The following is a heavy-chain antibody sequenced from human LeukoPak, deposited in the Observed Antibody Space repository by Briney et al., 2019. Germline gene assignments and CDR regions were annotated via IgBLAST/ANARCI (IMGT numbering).Heavy chain of an antibody. CDR2: ISYDGSNK. J-gene: IGHJ4*02. CDR1: GFTFSSYG. CDR3: ARVSSKVLLWFGGTFDY. D-gene: IGHD3-10*01. V-gene: IGHV3-30*03. Sequence: GGSLRLSCAASGFTFSSYGMHWVRQAPGKGLEWVAVISYDGSNKYYADSVKGRFTISRDNSKNTLYLQMNSLRAEDTAVYYCARVSSKVLLWFGGTFDYWGQGTLVTVSS.